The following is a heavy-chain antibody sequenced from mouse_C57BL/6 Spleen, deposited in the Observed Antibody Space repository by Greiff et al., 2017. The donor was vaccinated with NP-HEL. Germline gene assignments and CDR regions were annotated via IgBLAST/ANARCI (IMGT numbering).Heavy chain of an antibody. J-gene: IGHJ3*01. CDR3: AREGYYSPGFAY. D-gene: IGHD2-3*01. V-gene: IGHV1-52*01. Sequence: VQLQQPGAELVRPGSSVKLSCKASGYTFTSYWMHWVKQRPIQGLEWIGNIDPSDSETHYNQQFKDKATLTVDKSSSTAYMQLSSLTSEDAAVYYCAREGYYSPGFAYWGQGTLVTVSA. CDR1: GYTFTSYW. CDR2: IDPSDSET.